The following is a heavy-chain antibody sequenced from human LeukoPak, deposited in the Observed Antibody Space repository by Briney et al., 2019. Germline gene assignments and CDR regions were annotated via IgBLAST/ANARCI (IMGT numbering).Heavy chain of an antibody. V-gene: IGHV3-72*01. Sequence: SGGSLRLSCAASGFTFSDHYMDWVRQAPGKGLEWVGRTRNKANSYTTEYAASVKGRFTISRDDSKNSLYLQMNSLKIEDTAVYYCAKVSGQMWITAGIECWGQGTLVTVSS. CDR1: GFTFSDHY. CDR3: AKVSGQMWITAGIEC. D-gene: IGHD3-16*01. J-gene: IGHJ1*01. CDR2: TRNKANSYTT.